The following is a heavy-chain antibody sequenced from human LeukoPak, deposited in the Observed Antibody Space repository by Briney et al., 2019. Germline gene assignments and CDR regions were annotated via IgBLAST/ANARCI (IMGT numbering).Heavy chain of an antibody. CDR3: ARMCSSGWEYYFDY. CDR1: GYTFTSYD. Sequence: ASVKVSCKASGYTFTSYDINWVRQATGQGLEWMGWMNPNSGNTGYAQKFQGRVTMTRNTSISTAYMELSSLRSEDTAVYYCARMCSSGWEYYFDYWGQGTLVTVSS. V-gene: IGHV1-8*01. D-gene: IGHD6-19*01. CDR2: MNPNSGNT. J-gene: IGHJ4*02.